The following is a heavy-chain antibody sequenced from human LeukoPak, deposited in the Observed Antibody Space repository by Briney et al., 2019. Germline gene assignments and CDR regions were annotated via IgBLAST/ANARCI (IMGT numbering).Heavy chain of an antibody. V-gene: IGHV4-39*07. J-gene: IGHJ4*02. CDR1: GGSISSSSYY. D-gene: IGHD3-10*01. CDR3: ARITMVRGVSFDY. CDR2: IYYSGST. Sequence: PSETLSLTCTVSGGSISSSSYYWGWIRQPPGKGLEWIGSIYYSGSTYYNPSLKSRVTISVDTSKNQFSLKLSSVTAADTAVYYCARITMVRGVSFDYWGQGTLVTVSS.